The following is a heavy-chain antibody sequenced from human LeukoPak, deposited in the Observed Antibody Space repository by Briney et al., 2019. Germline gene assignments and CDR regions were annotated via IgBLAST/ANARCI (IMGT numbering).Heavy chain of an antibody. D-gene: IGHD6-13*01. CDR1: GDSMEIDY. CDR3: AKYRVAAAGTMFAT. J-gene: IGHJ5*02. CDR2: IYNSGST. Sequence: SETLSLTCSVSGDSMEIDYWNWIRQPAGKGLEWIARIYNSGSTNYSPSLKSRVTMSIHTPKSQFSLQLTSVTAADAAVYYCAKYRVAAAGTMFATWGPGILVTVSS. V-gene: IGHV4-4*07.